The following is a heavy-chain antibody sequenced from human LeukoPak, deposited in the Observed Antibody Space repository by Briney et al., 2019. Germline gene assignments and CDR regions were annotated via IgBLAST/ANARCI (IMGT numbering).Heavy chain of an antibody. D-gene: IGHD3-3*01. CDR2: MNPNSGNT. V-gene: IGHV1-8*01. CDR1: GYTFTSYD. J-gene: IGHJ6*02. Sequence: GASVKVSCKASGYTFTSYDINWVRQATGQGLEWMGWMNPNSGNTGYAQKFQGRVTMTRNTSISTAYMELSSLRSEDTAVYYCARGPKYTIFGVVTPPYYYYYGMDVWGQGTTVTVSS. CDR3: ARGPKYTIFGVVTPPYYYYYGMDV.